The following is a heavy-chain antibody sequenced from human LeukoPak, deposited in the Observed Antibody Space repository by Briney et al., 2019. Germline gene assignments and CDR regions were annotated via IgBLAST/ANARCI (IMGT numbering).Heavy chain of an antibody. CDR1: GFTFDDYG. D-gene: IGHD6-19*01. Sequence: GSLRLSCAASGFTFDDYGMSWVRQAPGKGLEWVSGINWNGGSTGYADSVKGRFTISRANAKNSLYLQMNSLRAEDTALYSCARGTGIAVAASGYWGQGTLVTVSS. V-gene: IGHV3-20*04. CDR2: INWNGGST. J-gene: IGHJ4*02. CDR3: ARGTGIAVAASGY.